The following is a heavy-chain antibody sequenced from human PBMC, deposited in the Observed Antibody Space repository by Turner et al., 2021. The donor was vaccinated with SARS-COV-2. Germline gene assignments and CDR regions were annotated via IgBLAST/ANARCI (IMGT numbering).Heavy chain of an antibody. D-gene: IGHD3-22*01. CDR3: ARDVPTYYYDSSGYYTDAFDI. CDR2: IRSSSSYI. Sequence: EVQLVGSGGGLVKPGGSLRLSCAAYGFTFSSYSMNWVRQAQGKGLEWVSSIRSSSSYIYYADSVKGRFTISRDNAKNSLYLQMNSLRAEDTAVYYCARDVPTYYYDSSGYYTDAFDIWGQGTMVTVSS. J-gene: IGHJ3*02. V-gene: IGHV3-21*01. CDR1: GFTFSSYS.